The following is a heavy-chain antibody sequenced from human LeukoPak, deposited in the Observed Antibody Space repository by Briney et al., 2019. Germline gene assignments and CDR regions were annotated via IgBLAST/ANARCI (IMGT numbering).Heavy chain of an antibody. V-gene: IGHV3-23*01. D-gene: IGHD6-6*01. Sequence: GGSLRLSCAASGFTFSSYAMSWVRQAPGKGLEWVSAISGSGGSTYYADSVKGRFTISRDNSKNSLYLQMNSLRVEDTAVYYCARRYSTSSVEDFDYWGQGTLVTVSS. CDR3: ARRYSTSSVEDFDY. CDR2: ISGSGGST. J-gene: IGHJ4*02. CDR1: GFTFSSYA.